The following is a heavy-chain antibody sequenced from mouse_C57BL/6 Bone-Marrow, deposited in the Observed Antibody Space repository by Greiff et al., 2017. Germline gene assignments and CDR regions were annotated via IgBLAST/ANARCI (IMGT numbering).Heavy chain of an antibody. V-gene: IGHV5-4*01. Sequence: EVQLVESGGGLVKPGGSLKLSCAASGFTFSSYAMSWVRQTPEKRLEWVATISDGGSYTYYPDNVKGRFTISRDNAKNNLYLQMSHLKSEDTAMYYCARDDSSGPYYFDYWGQGTTLTVSS. CDR1: GFTFSSYA. CDR3: ARDDSSGPYYFDY. J-gene: IGHJ2*01. D-gene: IGHD3-2*02. CDR2: ISDGGSYT.